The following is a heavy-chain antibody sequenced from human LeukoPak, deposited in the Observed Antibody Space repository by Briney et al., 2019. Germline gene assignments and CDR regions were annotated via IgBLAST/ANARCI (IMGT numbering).Heavy chain of an antibody. CDR3: AREVGCSGGTCSPFDY. Sequence: PETLSLTCTVSGDSMSTYYWSWIRQPPGEGLEWIGFISYNRSTNHNPSLKSRVTISLDTPQNQFSLRLSSVTAADTAVYYCAREVGCSGGTCSPFDYWGQGILVTVSS. V-gene: IGHV4-59*01. CDR2: ISYNRST. J-gene: IGHJ4*02. CDR1: GDSMSTYY. D-gene: IGHD2-15*01.